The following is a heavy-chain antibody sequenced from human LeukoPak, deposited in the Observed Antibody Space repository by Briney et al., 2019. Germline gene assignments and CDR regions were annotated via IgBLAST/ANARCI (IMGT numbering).Heavy chain of an antibody. V-gene: IGHV3-30*03. CDR2: ISYDGSNK. CDR1: GFTFSSYG. CDR3: AQMGGHCSGGSCYGAFDT. J-gene: IGHJ3*02. D-gene: IGHD2-15*01. Sequence: GRSLRLSCAASGFTFSSYGMHWVRQAPGKGLEWVAVISYDGSNKYYADSVKGRFTISRDNSKNTLYLQMNSLRAEDTAVYYCAQMGGHCSGGSCYGAFDTWGQGTMVTVSS.